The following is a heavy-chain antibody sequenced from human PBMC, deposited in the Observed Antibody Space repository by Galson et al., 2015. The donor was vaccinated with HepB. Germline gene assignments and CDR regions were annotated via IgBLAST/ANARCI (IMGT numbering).Heavy chain of an antibody. CDR1: GGSISSGGYY. CDR2: IYYSGST. J-gene: IGHJ4*02. Sequence: SLTCTVSGGSISSGGYYWSWIRQHPGKGLEWIGYIYYSGSTYYNPSLKSRVTISVDTSKNQFSLKLSSVTAADTAVYYCARDPLYSSSSWVPNWGQGTLVTVSS. D-gene: IGHD6-6*01. V-gene: IGHV4-31*03. CDR3: ARDPLYSSSSWVPN.